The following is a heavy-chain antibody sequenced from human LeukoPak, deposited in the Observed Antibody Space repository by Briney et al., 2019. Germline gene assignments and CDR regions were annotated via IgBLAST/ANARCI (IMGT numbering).Heavy chain of an antibody. V-gene: IGHV4-34*01. CDR2: INHSGST. CDR1: GGSFSGYY. J-gene: IGHJ5*02. D-gene: IGHD4-17*01. CDR3: ARDCQEHDYGDGLNWFDP. Sequence: SETLSLTCAVYGGSFSGYYWSWIRQPPGKGLEWIGEINHSGSTNYNPSLKSRVTISVETSKNQFSLKLSSVTAADPAVYYCARDCQEHDYGDGLNWFDPWGQGTLVTVSS.